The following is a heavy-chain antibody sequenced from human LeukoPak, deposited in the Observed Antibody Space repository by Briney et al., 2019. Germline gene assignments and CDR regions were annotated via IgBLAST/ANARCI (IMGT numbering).Heavy chain of an antibody. J-gene: IGHJ4*02. CDR3: ASHTNSGWYPIDY. Sequence: PGGSLRLSCAASGFTFSSYAMSWVRQAPGKGLEWVAVISYDGSNKYYADSVKGRFTISRDNSKNTLYLQMNSLRAEDTAVYYCASHTNSGWYPIDYWGQGTLVTVSS. CDR1: GFTFSSYA. V-gene: IGHV3-30*04. CDR2: ISYDGSNK. D-gene: IGHD6-19*01.